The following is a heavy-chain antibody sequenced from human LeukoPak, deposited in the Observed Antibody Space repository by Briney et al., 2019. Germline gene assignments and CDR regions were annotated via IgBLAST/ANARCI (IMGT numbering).Heavy chain of an antibody. D-gene: IGHD7-27*01. J-gene: IGHJ4*02. V-gene: IGHV1-2*02. Sequence: ASVKVSCKASGYTFTGYYMHWVRQAPGQGLEWMGLINPNSGGTNYAQKFQGRVTMTRDTSISTAYMELGRLRSDDTAVYYCARGSHWGDYYFDYWGQGTLVTVSS. CDR3: ARGSHWGDYYFDY. CDR1: GYTFTGYY. CDR2: INPNSGGT.